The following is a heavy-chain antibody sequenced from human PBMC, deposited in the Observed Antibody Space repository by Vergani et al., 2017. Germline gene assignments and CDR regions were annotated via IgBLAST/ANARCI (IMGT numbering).Heavy chain of an antibody. J-gene: IGHJ6*02. Sequence: QVQLVQSGAEVKKPGASVKVSCKASGYTFTSSAMHWVRQAPGQRLEWMGWINAGNGNTKYSQKFQGRVTITRDTSASTAYMELSSLRSEDTAVYYCARVRGVLAGMDVWGQGTTVTVSS. V-gene: IGHV1-3*01. CDR2: INAGNGNT. CDR1: GYTFTSSA. CDR3: ARVRGVLAGMDV. D-gene: IGHD3-10*01.